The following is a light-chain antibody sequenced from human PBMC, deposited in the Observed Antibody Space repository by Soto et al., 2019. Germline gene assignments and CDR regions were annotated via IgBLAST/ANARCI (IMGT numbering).Light chain of an antibody. J-gene: IGLJ3*02. CDR2: EVR. CDR3: SAYTARSTLV. Sequence: QSALTQPASVSGSAGQSITISCSGTMRDVGAYNLVSWYQQHPGTAPKLIIYEVRNRPSGIFPRFSGSRSGNTASLTISGLQQEDEGYYYCSAYTARSTLVFGGGTKLTVL. V-gene: IGLV2-14*01. CDR1: MRDVGAYNL.